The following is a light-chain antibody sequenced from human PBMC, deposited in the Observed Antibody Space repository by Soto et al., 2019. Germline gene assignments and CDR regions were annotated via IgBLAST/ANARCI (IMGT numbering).Light chain of an antibody. J-gene: IGKJ4*01. Sequence: DIKMTQSPSSLSASVGDRVTITCQASQDIRNYLNWYQQTPGKAPKLLIFDASSLQTGVPSRFSGSGSGTDSTLTISSLQPEDVATYYCQHFGHLPLTFGGGTKVEIK. V-gene: IGKV1-33*01. CDR3: QHFGHLPLT. CDR2: DAS. CDR1: QDIRNY.